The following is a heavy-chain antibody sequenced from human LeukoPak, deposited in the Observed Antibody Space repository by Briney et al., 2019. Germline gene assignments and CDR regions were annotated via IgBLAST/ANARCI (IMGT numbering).Heavy chain of an antibody. D-gene: IGHD4-23*01. J-gene: IGHJ5*02. V-gene: IGHV1-69*05. CDR2: IIPIFGTA. Sequence: ASVKVSCKASGYTFTSFGISWVRQAPGQGLEWMGRIIPIFGTANYAQKFQGRVTITTDESTSTAYMELSSLRSEDTAVYYCARGGYSQNWFDPWGQGTLVTVSS. CDR1: GYTFTSFG. CDR3: ARGGYSQNWFDP.